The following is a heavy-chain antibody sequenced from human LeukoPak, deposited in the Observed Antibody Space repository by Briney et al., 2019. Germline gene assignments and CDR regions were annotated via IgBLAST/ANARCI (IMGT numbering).Heavy chain of an antibody. CDR3: VRNSDSGGWYIDN. CDR2: IFPSDFDT. J-gene: IGHJ4*02. V-gene: IGHV5-51*01. Sequence: GESLNISCKGSGYSFTTHWIGWVRQTAGNGLEWMGSIFPSDFDTRYNPSFQGLVTISADKSVTTAYLQWSSLRASDTAMYYCVRNSDSGGWYIDNWGQGTLVTVSS. CDR1: GYSFTTHW. D-gene: IGHD4-23*01.